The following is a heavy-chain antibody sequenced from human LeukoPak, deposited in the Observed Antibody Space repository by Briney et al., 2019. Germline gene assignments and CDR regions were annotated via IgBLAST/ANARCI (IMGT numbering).Heavy chain of an antibody. D-gene: IGHD3-3*01. Sequence: SENLSLTCTFSGDSISSNYRSWIRQPPGKGLEWIGYIYYSGSNNYNPSLKSRVTNSVDTSKKQFPLKVSSVTAADTAVYYCARGFPGGVYYFDYWGQGTLVTVSS. CDR3: ARGFPGGVYYFDY. J-gene: IGHJ4*02. CDR2: IYYSGSN. CDR1: GDSISSNY. V-gene: IGHV4-59*01.